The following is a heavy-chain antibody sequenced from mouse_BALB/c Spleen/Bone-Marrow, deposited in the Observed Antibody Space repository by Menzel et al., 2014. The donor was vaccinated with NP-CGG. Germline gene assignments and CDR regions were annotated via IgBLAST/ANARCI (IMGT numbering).Heavy chain of an antibody. J-gene: IGHJ4*01. D-gene: IGHD2-1*01. Sequence: SGAELAKPGASVKMSCKASGYTFTSYWMHWVKQRPGQGLEWIGYINPSTGYTEYNQKFKDKATLTADKSSSTAYMQLSSLTSEDSAAYYCARPYGNYYLDYWGQGTSVTVSS. V-gene: IGHV1-7*01. CDR3: ARPYGNYYLDY. CDR1: GYTFTSYW. CDR2: INPSTGYT.